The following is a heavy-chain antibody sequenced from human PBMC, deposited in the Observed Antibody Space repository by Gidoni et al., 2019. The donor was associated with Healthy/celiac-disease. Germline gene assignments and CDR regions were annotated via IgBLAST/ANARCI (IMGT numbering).Heavy chain of an antibody. V-gene: IGHV3-21*01. CDR1: GFTFSSYS. CDR2: ISSSSSYI. D-gene: IGHD2-15*01. Sequence: EVQLVESGGGLVTPGGSLRLSGAASGFTFSSYSMNWVRQAPGKGLEWVSSISSSSSYIYYADPVKGRFTISRDNAKNSLYLQMNSLRAEDTAVYYCATGRGSKALIDYWGQGTLVTVSS. CDR3: ATGRGSKALIDY. J-gene: IGHJ4*02.